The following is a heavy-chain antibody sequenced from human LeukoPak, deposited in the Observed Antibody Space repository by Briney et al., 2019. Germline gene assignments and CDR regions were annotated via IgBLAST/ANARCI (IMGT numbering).Heavy chain of an antibody. CDR1: GYTFTSYD. Sequence: GASVKVSCKASGYTFTSYDINWGRQATGQGLEWMGWMNPNSGNTGYAQKFQGRVTMTRNTSISTAYMELSSLRSEDTAVHYCARSAVAGTWYFDYWGQGTLVTVSS. D-gene: IGHD6-19*01. J-gene: IGHJ4*02. V-gene: IGHV1-8*01. CDR2: MNPNSGNT. CDR3: ARSAVAGTWYFDY.